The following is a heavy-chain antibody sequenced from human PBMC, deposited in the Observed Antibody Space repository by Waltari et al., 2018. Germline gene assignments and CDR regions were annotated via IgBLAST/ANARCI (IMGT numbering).Heavy chain of an antibody. CDR2: IKQDGSEK. Sequence: EVQLVESGGGWVQPGGSLRLSCAASGFTFSSYWMIWVRQAPGKGLEWVANIKQDGSEKYYVDSVKGRFTISRDNAKNSLYLQMNSLRAEDTAVYYCARVVAAGSYYFDYWGQGTLVTVSS. J-gene: IGHJ4*02. CDR3: ARVVAAGSYYFDY. D-gene: IGHD6-13*01. V-gene: IGHV3-7*01. CDR1: GFTFSSYW.